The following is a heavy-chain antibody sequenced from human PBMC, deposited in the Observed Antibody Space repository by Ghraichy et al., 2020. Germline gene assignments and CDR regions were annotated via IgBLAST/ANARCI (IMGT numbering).Heavy chain of an antibody. CDR1: GDSVSSNSAA. CDR2: TYYRSKWYN. CDR3: ARGEQWLQASYYYYGMDV. V-gene: IGHV6-1*01. J-gene: IGHJ6*02. Sequence: SQTLSLTCAISGDSVSSNSAAWNWIRQSPSRGLEWLGRTYYRSKWYNDYAVSVKSRITINPDTSKNQFSLQLNSVTPEDTAVYYCARGEQWLQASYYYYGMDVWGQGTTVTVSS. D-gene: IGHD6-19*01.